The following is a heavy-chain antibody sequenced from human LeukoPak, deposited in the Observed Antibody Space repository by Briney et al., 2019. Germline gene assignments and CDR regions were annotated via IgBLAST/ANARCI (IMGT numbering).Heavy chain of an antibody. V-gene: IGHV3-21*01. CDR3: ARASPDIVATIGAYVDY. Sequence: GGSLRLSCAASGFPFSRYSMNWVRQAPGEGPEWVSSISSSSSYIYYADSVKGRFTISRDNAKNSLYLQMNSLRAEDTAVYYCARASPDIVATIGAYVDYWGQGTLVTVSS. J-gene: IGHJ4*02. CDR2: ISSSSSYI. CDR1: GFPFSRYS. D-gene: IGHD5-12*01.